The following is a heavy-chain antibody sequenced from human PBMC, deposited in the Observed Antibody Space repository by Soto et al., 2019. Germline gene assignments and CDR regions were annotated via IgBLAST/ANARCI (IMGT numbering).Heavy chain of an antibody. CDR1: GGTFSSYA. V-gene: IGHV1-69*06. J-gene: IGHJ6*02. Sequence: SVKVSCKASGGTFSSYAISWVRQAPGQGLEWMGGIIPIFGTANYAQKFQGRVTITADKSTSTAYMELSSLRSEDTAVYYCARNYYDFWSGYYYYYYYYGMDVWGQGTTVTVSS. CDR2: IIPIFGTA. D-gene: IGHD3-3*01. CDR3: ARNYYDFWSGYYYYYYYYGMDV.